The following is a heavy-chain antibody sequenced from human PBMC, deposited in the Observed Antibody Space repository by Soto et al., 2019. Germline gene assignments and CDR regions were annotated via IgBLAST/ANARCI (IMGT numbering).Heavy chain of an antibody. V-gene: IGHV4-39*01. CDR2: IYYSGST. Sequence: PSETLSLTCTVSGGSISSYYWGWIRQPPGKGLEWIGSIYYSGSTYYNPSLKSRVTISVDTSKNQFSPKLSSVTAADTAVYYCARLYCSSTSCFDLFHYWGQGTLVTVSS. D-gene: IGHD2-2*01. J-gene: IGHJ4*02. CDR1: GGSISSYY. CDR3: ARLYCSSTSCFDLFHY.